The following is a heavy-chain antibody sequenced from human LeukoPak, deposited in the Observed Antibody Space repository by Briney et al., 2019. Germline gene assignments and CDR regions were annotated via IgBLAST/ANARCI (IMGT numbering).Heavy chain of an antibody. J-gene: IGHJ4*02. Sequence: GGSLRLSCGASGFIFSDHYMSCIRQAPGKGLEWISYISDGGRTIDYADSVKGRFTISRDNTKNSLYLRMNRLRPDDTAVYYCARGNPLLMITFGGLFDYWGERTLVTVSS. CDR3: ARGNPLLMITFGGLFDY. V-gene: IGHV3-11*01. D-gene: IGHD3-16*01. CDR2: ISDGGRTI. CDR1: GFIFSDHY.